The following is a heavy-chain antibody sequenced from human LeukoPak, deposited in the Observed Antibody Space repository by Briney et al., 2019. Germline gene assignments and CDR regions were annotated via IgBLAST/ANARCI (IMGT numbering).Heavy chain of an antibody. CDR2: INPNSGGT. D-gene: IGHD3-22*01. J-gene: IGHJ4*02. V-gene: IGHV1-2*02. Sequence: GASVTVPCKASGYTFTGYYMHWVRQAPGQGLEWMGWINPNSGGTNYAQKFQGRVTMTRDTSISTAYMELSRLRSDDTAVYYCARGGPQYYYDSSGYYYLWGQGTLVTVSS. CDR1: GYTFTGYY. CDR3: ARGGPQYYYDSSGYYYL.